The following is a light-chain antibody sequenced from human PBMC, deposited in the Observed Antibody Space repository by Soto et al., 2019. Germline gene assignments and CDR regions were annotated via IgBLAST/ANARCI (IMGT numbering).Light chain of an antibody. CDR2: AAS. CDR1: QSISSY. V-gene: IGKV1-39*01. CDR3: QQSMNTPPA. J-gene: IGKJ5*01. Sequence: DIQMTQSPSSLSASIGDRVTITCRASQSISSYLNWYQQKPGKAPKILIYAASNLHSGVPSRFSGSGSGSEFTLSITGLQPEDCATYYCQQSMNTPPAFGQGTRREIK.